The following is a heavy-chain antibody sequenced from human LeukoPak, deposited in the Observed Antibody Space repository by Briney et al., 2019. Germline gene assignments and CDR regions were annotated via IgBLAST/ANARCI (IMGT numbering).Heavy chain of an antibody. Sequence: SQTLSLTCVISGDSVSSNNVAWNWLRQSPSRGLEWVGRTYYRSKWYNDYAVSMKGRITINPGTSKNQFSLQLKSVTPEDTAMYYCARDIPGSQDAFDLWGQGTMVIVSS. J-gene: IGHJ3*01. CDR1: GDSVSSNNVA. V-gene: IGHV6-1*01. CDR2: TYYRSKWYN. CDR3: ARDIPGSQDAFDL. D-gene: IGHD1-20*01.